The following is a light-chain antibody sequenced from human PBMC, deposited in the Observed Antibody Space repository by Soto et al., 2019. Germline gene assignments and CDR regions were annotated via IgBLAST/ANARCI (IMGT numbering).Light chain of an antibody. CDR3: SSYGGKNNLV. CDR2: EVT. V-gene: IGLV2-8*01. CDR1: SSDVGGYNY. J-gene: IGLJ2*01. Sequence: QSALTQPPSASGSPGQSVAISCTGTSSDVGGYNYVSWYQQHPGKAPKLMIYEVTKRPSGVPDRFSGSKSGNTASLTVSGLQAEDEADYYGSSYGGKNNLVFGGGTKLTVL.